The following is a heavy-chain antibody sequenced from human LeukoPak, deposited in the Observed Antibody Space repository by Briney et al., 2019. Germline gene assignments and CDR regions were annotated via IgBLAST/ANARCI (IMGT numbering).Heavy chain of an antibody. CDR3: ARDPAYGDYGIAFDI. J-gene: IGHJ3*02. Sequence: SETLSLTCTVSGGSISSGSYYWSWIRQPAGKGLEWIWRIYTSGSTNYNPSLKSRVTISVDTSKNQFSLKLSSVTAADTAVYYCARDPAYGDYGIAFDIWGQGTMVTVSS. CDR2: IYTSGST. CDR1: GGSISSGSYY. V-gene: IGHV4-61*02. D-gene: IGHD4-17*01.